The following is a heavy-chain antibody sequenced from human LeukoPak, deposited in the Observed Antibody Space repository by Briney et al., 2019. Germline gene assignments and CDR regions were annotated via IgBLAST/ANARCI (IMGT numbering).Heavy chain of an antibody. CDR3: ARALDV. CDR1: GLSFNTYA. CDR2: ISYDGSYT. V-gene: IGHV3-30*04. J-gene: IGHJ6*04. Sequence: PGGSLRLSCADSGLSFNTYAMHWVRQAPGKGLEWVAAISYDGSYTYYRDSVRGRFTISRDNSKNTMYLQMNSLRAEDTAMYYCARALDVWGKGTTVTVSS.